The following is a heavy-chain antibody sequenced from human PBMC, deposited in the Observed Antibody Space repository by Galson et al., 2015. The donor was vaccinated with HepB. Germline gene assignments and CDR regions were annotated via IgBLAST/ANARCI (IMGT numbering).Heavy chain of an antibody. Sequence: SVKVSCKASGYTFTGYYMHWVRQAPGQGLEWMGRINPNSGGTNYAQKFQGRVTMTRDTSISTAYMELSRLRSDDTAVYYCASLMVIAIGNDSQFDYWGQGTLVTVSS. CDR2: INPNSGGT. CDR3: ASLMVIAIGNDSQFDY. D-gene: IGHD2-21*01. V-gene: IGHV1-2*06. CDR1: GYTFTGYY. J-gene: IGHJ4*02.